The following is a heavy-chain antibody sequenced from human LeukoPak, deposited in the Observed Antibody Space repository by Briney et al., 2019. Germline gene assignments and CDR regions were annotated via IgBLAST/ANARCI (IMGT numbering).Heavy chain of an antibody. V-gene: IGHV3-7*02. CDR3: ARVNHGYGPDY. CDR2: IKQDGSEK. CDR1: GFTFSNYW. J-gene: IGHJ4*02. Sequence: GGSLRLSCAASGFTFSNYWMSWVRQAPGKGLEWMANIKQDGSEKYYVDSVKGRFTISRDNAKNSLYLQVNSLKSEDTAVYYCARVNHGYGPDYWGQGTLVTVSS. D-gene: IGHD1-14*01.